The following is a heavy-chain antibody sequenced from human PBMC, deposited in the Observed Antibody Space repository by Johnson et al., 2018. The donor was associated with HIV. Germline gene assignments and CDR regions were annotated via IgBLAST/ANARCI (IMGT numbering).Heavy chain of an antibody. CDR3: ASGWGIVVSDAFDI. D-gene: IGHD6-19*01. Sequence: QVQLVESGGGVVQPGRSLRLSCAASGLTFSSSGMHWVRQAPGKGLEWVAVLSYDGSNKYYADSVKGRFTISRDNAKNSLYLQMNSLRAEDTAVYYCASGWGIVVSDAFDIWGQGTMVTVSS. V-gene: IGHV3-30*03. CDR1: GLTFSSSG. J-gene: IGHJ3*02. CDR2: LSYDGSNK.